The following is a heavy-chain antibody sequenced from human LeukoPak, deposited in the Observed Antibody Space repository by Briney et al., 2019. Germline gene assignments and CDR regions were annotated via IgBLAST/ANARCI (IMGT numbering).Heavy chain of an antibody. CDR1: GFIFSTYA. D-gene: IGHD6-19*01. V-gene: IGHV3-30-3*01. CDR2: LSFDGSTK. J-gene: IGHJ6*02. CDR3: ARAGDSSGSPNYYYYGKDV. Sequence: GGSLRLSCAAYGFIFSTYAMHWVRQAPGKGLEWGAILSFDGSTKYYADSVRGRFTISRDNSRKTVYLQMNSLRPEDTAVYYCARAGDSSGSPNYYYYGKDVWGQGTTVTVSS.